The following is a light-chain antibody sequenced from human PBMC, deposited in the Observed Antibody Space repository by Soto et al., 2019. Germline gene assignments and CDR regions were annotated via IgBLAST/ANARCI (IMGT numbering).Light chain of an antibody. Sequence: QSALTQPASVSGSPGQSITISCTGTSSDVGSYSFVSWYQHHPGQAPKLMIYEDIKRPSGISNRFSGSKSGSTASLTISGLQPEDQADYFCCSYAGSDTYVFXTGTKITVL. V-gene: IGLV2-23*01. J-gene: IGLJ1*01. CDR2: EDI. CDR1: SSDVGSYSF. CDR3: CSYAGSDTYV.